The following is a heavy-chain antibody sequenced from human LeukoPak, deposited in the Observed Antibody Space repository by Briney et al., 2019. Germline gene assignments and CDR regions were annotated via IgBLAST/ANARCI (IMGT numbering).Heavy chain of an antibody. V-gene: IGHV4-39*07. CDR2: ISYSGST. CDR1: GGSISSSSYY. Sequence: SETLSLTCTVSGGSISSSSYYWGWIRQPPGKGLEWIGTISYSGSTYYNPSLKSRVIISVDTSKNQFSLKLSSVTAADTALYYCARGVEYSSSSVWGYGGKRTLVTVSS. CDR3: ARGVEYSSSSVWGY. J-gene: IGHJ4*02. D-gene: IGHD6-6*01.